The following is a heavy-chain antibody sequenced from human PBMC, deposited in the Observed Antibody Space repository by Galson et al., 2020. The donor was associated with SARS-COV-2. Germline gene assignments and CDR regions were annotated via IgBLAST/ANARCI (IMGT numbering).Heavy chain of an antibody. CDR2: INPIVGRA. D-gene: IGHD2-21*01. J-gene: IGHJ6*03. CDR1: GASFSSYT. Sequence: SVKVSCKASGASFSSYTITWVRQAPGQGLEWMGRINPIVGRANYAQKFQGRVTFTADKSTTTVYMELSSLRSEDTAVYYCARAPVVIADDPLYYCDMDVGGNGTPVSISS. V-gene: IGHV1-69*08. CDR3: ARAPVVIADDPLYYCDMDV.